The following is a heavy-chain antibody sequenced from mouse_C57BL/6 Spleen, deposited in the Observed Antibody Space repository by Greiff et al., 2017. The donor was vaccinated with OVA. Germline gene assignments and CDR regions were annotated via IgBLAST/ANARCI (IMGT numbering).Heavy chain of an antibody. CDR2: IDPSDSET. CDR1: GYTFTSYW. V-gene: IGHV1-52*01. CDR3: ARGITTTGYFDV. D-gene: IGHD1-2*01. Sequence: QVQLQQSGAELVRPGSSVKLSCKASGYTFTSYWMHWVKQRPIQGLEWIGNIDPSDSETHYNQKFKDKATLTVDKSSSTAYMQLSSLTSEDSAVYYCARGITTTGYFDVWGTGTTVTVSS. J-gene: IGHJ1*03.